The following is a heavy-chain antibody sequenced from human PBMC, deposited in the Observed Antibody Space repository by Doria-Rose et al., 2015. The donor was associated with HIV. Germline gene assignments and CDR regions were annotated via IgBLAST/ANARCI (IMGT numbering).Heavy chain of an antibody. CDR2: ISSSGSTI. J-gene: IGHJ4*02. Sequence: QVQLQQWGGGLVKPGGSLRLSCAASGFTFSDYYISWIRQAPGKGLEWVSYISSSGSTIYYADSVKGRFTIFRDNAKNSLYLQMNSLRAEDTAVYYCARDPEFWSGYVYFDYWGQGTLVTVSS. CDR3: ARDPEFWSGYVYFDY. CDR1: GFTFSDYY. D-gene: IGHD3-3*01. V-gene: IGHV3-11*01.